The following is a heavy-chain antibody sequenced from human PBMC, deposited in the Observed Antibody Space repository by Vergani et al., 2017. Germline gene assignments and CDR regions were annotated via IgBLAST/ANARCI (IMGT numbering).Heavy chain of an antibody. CDR1: GYTFTGYY. J-gene: IGHJ5*02. D-gene: IGHD2-2*01. CDR3: ARTPLGYCSSTSCPSYNWFDP. CDR2: INPNSGGT. V-gene: IGHV1-2*02. Sequence: QVQLVQSGAEVKKPGASVKVSCKASGYTFTGYYMHWVRQAPGQGLEWMGWINPNSGGTNYAQKFQGRVTMTRDTSISTAYMELSRLRSDDTAVYYCARTPLGYCSSTSCPSYNWFDPWGQGTLVTVSS.